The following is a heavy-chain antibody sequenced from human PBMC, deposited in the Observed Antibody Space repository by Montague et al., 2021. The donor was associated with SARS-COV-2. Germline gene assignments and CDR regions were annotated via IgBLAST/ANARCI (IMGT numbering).Heavy chain of an antibody. D-gene: IGHD2-8*01. CDR1: GGSISSHDYY. Sequence: SETLSLTCTVSGGSISSHDYYWGWIRQSPGKGLEWIGSISYTGSTYYNPSLRSRVSFSMDTSKNHFSLSLSSVTVADTAVYFCARQLPSYCATNKCHPDYFDDWGQGTLVTVSS. V-gene: IGHV4-39*01. J-gene: IGHJ4*02. CDR3: ARQLPSYCATNKCHPDYFDD. CDR2: ISYTGST.